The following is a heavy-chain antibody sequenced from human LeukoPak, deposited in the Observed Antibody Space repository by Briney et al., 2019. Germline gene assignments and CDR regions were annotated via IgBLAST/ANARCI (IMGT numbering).Heavy chain of an antibody. D-gene: IGHD6-13*01. Sequence: SGGSLRLSCAASGFTLSSYAMSWVRQAPGKGLEWVSAISGSGGSTYYADSVKGRFTISRDNSKNTLYLQMNSLRAEDTAVYYCAKGRGGIAEYDAFDIWGQGTMVTVSS. CDR1: GFTLSSYA. V-gene: IGHV3-23*01. CDR2: ISGSGGST. J-gene: IGHJ3*02. CDR3: AKGRGGIAEYDAFDI.